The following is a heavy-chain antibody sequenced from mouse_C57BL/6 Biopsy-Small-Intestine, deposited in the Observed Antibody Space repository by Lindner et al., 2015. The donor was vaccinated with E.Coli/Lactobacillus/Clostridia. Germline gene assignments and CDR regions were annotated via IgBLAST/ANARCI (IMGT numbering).Heavy chain of an antibody. CDR1: GYTFTSYV. CDR2: INPFNDGT. D-gene: IGHD2-1*01. CDR3: ARSGNYVRSPMDY. J-gene: IGHJ4*01. Sequence: VQLQESGPELVKPGASVKMSCKASGYTFTSYVIHWVKQKPGQGLEWIGYINPFNDGTKYNEKFKGKATLTSDKSSSTAYMELSSLTSEDSTVYYCARSGNYVRSPMDYWGQGTSVTVSS. V-gene: IGHV1-14*01.